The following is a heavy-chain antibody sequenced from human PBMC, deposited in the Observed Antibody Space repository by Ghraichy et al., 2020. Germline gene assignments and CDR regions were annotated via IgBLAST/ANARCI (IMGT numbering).Heavy chain of an antibody. CDR1: GFTFTYYA. J-gene: IGHJ4*02. V-gene: IGHV3-30*18. D-gene: IGHD2-15*01. CDR3: AKLNVGYCSGGSCPTGQDFDY. Sequence: GGSLRLSCVASGFTFTYYAMHWVRQAPGKGLEWVAVISYDGSNKYYADSVKGRFTISRDNSKNTLYLQMNSLRAEDTAGYYCAKLNVGYCSGGSCPTGQDFDYWGQGTLVTVSS. CDR2: ISYDGSNK.